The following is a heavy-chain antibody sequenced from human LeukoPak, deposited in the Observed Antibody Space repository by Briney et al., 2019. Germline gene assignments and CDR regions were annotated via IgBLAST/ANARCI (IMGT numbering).Heavy chain of an antibody. D-gene: IGHD3-10*01. J-gene: IGHJ6*04. CDR3: ARDTSMVRGLIINYYYYGMDV. CDR1: GYTFTTYG. CDR2: ISAYNGNT. V-gene: IGHV1-18*04. Sequence: ASVKVSCKASGYTFTTYGISWVRQAPGQGLEWMGWISAYNGNTNYAQKLKGRVTMTTDTSTNTAYMELRSLRSDDTAVYYCARDTSMVRGLIINYYYYGMDVWGKGTTVTVSS.